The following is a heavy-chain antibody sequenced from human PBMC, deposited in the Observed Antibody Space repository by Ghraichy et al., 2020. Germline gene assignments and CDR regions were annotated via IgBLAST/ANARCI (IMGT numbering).Heavy chain of an antibody. V-gene: IGHV4-4*09. CDR2: IYTSGSI. D-gene: IGHD3-10*01. J-gene: IGHJ4*02. Sequence: SETLSLTCTVSGGSISSYYWSWIRQPPGKGLEWIGYIYTSGSINYNPSLKSRVTISVDTSKNQFSLKLSSVTAADTAVYYCARHGAPGWFGELLYDLDYWGQGTLVTVSS. CDR3: ARHGAPGWFGELLYDLDY. CDR1: GGSISSYY.